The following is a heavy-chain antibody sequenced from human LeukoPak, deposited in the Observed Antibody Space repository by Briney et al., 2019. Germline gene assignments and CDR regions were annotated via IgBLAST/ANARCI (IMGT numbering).Heavy chain of an antibody. D-gene: IGHD3-16*01. J-gene: IGHJ4*02. CDR2: IYYSGST. CDR3: ARDSVGGYFDY. V-gene: IGHV4-39*07. Sequence: PSETLSLTCTVSGGSISSSSYYWGWIRQPPGKGLEWIGSIYYSGSTYYNPSLKSRVTISVDTSKNQFSLKLSSVTAADTAVYYCARDSVGGYFDYWGQGTLVTVSS. CDR1: GGSISSSSYY.